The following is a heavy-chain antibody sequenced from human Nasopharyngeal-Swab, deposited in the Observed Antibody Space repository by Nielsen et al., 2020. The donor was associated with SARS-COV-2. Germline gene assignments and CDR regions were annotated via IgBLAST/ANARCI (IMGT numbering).Heavy chain of an antibody. CDR1: GFTFSSNW. J-gene: IGHJ3*02. Sequence: GESLKISCAASGFTFSSNWMSWVRQPQGKGLEWVANIKQDGSEKYYVDSVKGRFTISRDNAKNSLYLQMKSLRAEDTAVYYCAGDFRDSAAVAGTVGAFDIWGQGTMVTVSS. CDR3: AGDFRDSAAVAGTVGAFDI. CDR2: IKQDGSEK. D-gene: IGHD6-19*01. V-gene: IGHV3-7*01.